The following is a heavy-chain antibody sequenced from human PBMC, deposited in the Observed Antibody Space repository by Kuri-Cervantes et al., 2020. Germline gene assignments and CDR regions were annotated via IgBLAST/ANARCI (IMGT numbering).Heavy chain of an antibody. CDR1: GYTFTSYA. J-gene: IGHJ5*02. V-gene: IGHV1-3*01. D-gene: IGHD3-22*01. CDR3: ARDYDSSGYYRP. CDR2: INAGNGNT. Sequence: ASVKVFCKASGYTFTSYAMHWVRQAPGQRLEWMGWINAGNGNTKYSQKFQGRVTITRDTSASTAYMELSSLRSEDTAVYYCARDYDSSGYYRPWGQGTLVTVSS.